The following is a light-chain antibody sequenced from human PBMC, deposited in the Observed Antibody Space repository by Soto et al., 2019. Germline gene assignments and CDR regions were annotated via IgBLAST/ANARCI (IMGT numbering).Light chain of an antibody. J-gene: IGKJ2*01. V-gene: IGKV3D-15*01. CDR2: GAS. CDR3: QQYNNWQT. Sequence: EIVLTQSPATLSVSPWERATLSCRASQSIGSNLAWYQQKPGQAPRLLIYGASTRATDIPARFSGSGSGTEFALTISSLQSEDFAVYYCQQYNNWQTFGQGTKLDLK. CDR1: QSIGSN.